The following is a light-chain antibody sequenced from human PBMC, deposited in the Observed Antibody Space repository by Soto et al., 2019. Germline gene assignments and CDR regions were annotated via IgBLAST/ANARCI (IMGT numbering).Light chain of an antibody. Sequence: IVLTQSPATLSLSPGERGTLSCRASQSVISNSLAWYQQRPGQAPRLLIHGVSSRATNIPDRFSGSGSRTDFTLSISRLEPEDSAVYYCQQYGRSPLTFGRGTKVDIK. V-gene: IGKV3-20*01. CDR2: GVS. CDR3: QQYGRSPLT. CDR1: QSVISNS. J-gene: IGKJ4*01.